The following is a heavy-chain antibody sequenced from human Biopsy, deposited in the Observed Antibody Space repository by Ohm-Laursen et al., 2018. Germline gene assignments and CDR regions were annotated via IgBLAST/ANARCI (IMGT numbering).Heavy chain of an antibody. CDR1: GFIFSNYG. V-gene: IGHV3-23*01. CDR3: ARKYSGFDI. Sequence: SLRLSCAASGFIFSNYGITWVRQAPGKGLEWVSSITGDGGSIHYADSVKGRFAISRDNSKNTLYMQKNSLRAEDLDVYYCARKYSGFDIWGQGTMVSVSS. D-gene: IGHD5-12*01. CDR2: ITGDGGSI. J-gene: IGHJ3*02.